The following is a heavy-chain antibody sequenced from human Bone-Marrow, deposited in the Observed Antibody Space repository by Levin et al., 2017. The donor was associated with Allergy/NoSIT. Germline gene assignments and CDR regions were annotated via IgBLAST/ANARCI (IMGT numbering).Heavy chain of an antibody. V-gene: IGHV4-59*01. J-gene: IGHJ5*02. D-gene: IGHD3-22*01. CDR1: GGSIGSYY. Sequence: KSSETLSLTCTVSGGSIGSYYWSWIRQPPGKGLEWIGYIYYSGTTNYNPSLKSRVTMSVDTSNNQFSLRLSSVTAADTAVYYCARETYYYDSSGYYYYWFDPWGQGTLVTVSS. CDR2: IYYSGTT. CDR3: ARETYYYDSSGYYYYWFDP.